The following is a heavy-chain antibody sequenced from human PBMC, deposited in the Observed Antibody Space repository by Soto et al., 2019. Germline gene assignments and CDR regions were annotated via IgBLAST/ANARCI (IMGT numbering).Heavy chain of an antibody. CDR3: ARDLIAAGYYGMDV. CDR1: GFTFTTYG. V-gene: IGHV3-30*03. Sequence: QVQLVESGGGVVQPGGSLRLTCAASGFTFTTYGMHWVRQAPGKGLEWVSGVSYDGSDKEYEETVKGRFSISRDNSKNTLYLQMNSLRAEDTAVYYCARDLIAAGYYGMDVWGQGTTVTVSS. CDR2: VSYDGSDK. J-gene: IGHJ6*02. D-gene: IGHD6-13*01.